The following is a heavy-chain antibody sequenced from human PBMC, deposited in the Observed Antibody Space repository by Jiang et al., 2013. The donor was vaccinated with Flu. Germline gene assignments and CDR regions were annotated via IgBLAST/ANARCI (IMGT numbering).Heavy chain of an antibody. J-gene: IGHJ6*04. CDR1: GGSISSYY. CDR2: IYYSGST. Sequence: LLKPSETLSLTCTVSGGSISSYYWSWIRQPPGKGLEWIGYIYYSGSTNYNPSLKSRVTISVDTSKNQFSLKLSSVTAADTAVYYCANYGGNSPSYYGMDVWGKGTTVTVSS. CDR3: ANYGGNSPSYYGMDV. D-gene: IGHD4-23*01. V-gene: IGHV4-59*01.